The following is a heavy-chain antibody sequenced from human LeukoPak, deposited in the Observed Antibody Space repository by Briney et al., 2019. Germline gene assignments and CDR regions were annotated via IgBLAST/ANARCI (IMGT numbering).Heavy chain of an antibody. J-gene: IGHJ4*02. CDR2: ISSSSSYI. V-gene: IGHV3-21*01. D-gene: IGHD2-2*01. CDR3: ARDRDIVVVPAPLDY. CDR1: VFTFSSYS. Sequence: GGSLRLSCAASVFTFSSYSMNWVRQAPGKGLEWVSSISSSSSYIYYADSVKGRFTISRDNAKNSLYLQMNSLRAEDTAVYYCARDRDIVVVPAPLDYWGQGTLVTVSS.